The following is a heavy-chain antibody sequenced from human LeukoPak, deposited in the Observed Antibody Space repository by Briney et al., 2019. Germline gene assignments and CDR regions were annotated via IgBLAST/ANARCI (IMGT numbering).Heavy chain of an antibody. CDR2: IGGSGTST. CDR1: GFTFSSHA. J-gene: IGHJ6*03. CDR3: ARDPRWDIAAAGDPHYYYYMDV. V-gene: IGHV3-23*01. Sequence: GGSLRLSCAASGFTFSSHAMTWVRQGPGKGLEWVSAIGGSGTSTYYADSVKGRFTISRDNSKNTLYLQMNSLRAEDTAVYYCARDPRWDIAAAGDPHYYYYMDVWGKGTTVTVSS. D-gene: IGHD6-13*01.